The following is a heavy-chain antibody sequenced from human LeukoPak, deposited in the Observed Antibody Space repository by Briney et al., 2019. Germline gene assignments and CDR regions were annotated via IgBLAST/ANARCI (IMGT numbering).Heavy chain of an antibody. Sequence: SETLSLTCTVSGGSTSSDYWSWIRQPPGKGLEWIGYIYYSGSTNYNPSLKSRVTISVDTSKNQFSLKLSSVTAADTAVYYCARVRVYSGSYGSSLDAFDIWGQGTMVTVSS. V-gene: IGHV4-59*01. D-gene: IGHD1-26*01. CDR3: ARVRVYSGSYGSSLDAFDI. CDR1: GGSTSSDY. CDR2: IYYSGST. J-gene: IGHJ3*02.